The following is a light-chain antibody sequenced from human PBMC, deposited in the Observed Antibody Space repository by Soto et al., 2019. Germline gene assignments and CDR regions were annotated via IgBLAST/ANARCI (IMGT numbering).Light chain of an antibody. CDR3: QQYGSSPPWT. V-gene: IGKV3-20*01. CDR1: QSVSSSY. CDR2: GTS. Sequence: EIVLTQSPGTLSLSPGERATLSCRASQSVSSSYLGWYQQTPGQAPRLLIYGTSIRATGIPDRFSGSGSGTDFTLTISRLEPEDFAVYYCQQYGSSPPWTFGQGTRVEIK. J-gene: IGKJ1*01.